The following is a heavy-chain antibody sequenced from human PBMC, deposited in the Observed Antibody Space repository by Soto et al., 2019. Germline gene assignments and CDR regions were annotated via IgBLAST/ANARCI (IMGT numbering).Heavy chain of an antibody. J-gene: IGHJ3*02. D-gene: IGHD2-15*01. CDR2: FDPEDGET. CDR3: AADLGCSGGSCYFDAFDI. Sequence: ASVKVSCKVSGCTLTELSMHWVRQAPGKGLEWMGGFDPEDGETIYAQKFQGRVTMTEDTSTDTAYMELSSLRSEDTAVYYCAADLGCSGGSCYFDAFDIWGQGTMVTVSS. V-gene: IGHV1-24*01. CDR1: GCTLTELS.